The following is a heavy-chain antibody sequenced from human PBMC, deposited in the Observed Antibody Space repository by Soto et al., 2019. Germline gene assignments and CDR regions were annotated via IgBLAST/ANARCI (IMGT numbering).Heavy chain of an antibody. J-gene: IGHJ6*02. CDR3: ARAVLAGYYYYGMDV. D-gene: IGHD3-3*02. CDR2: INPNSGGT. CDR1: GYTFTGYY. Sequence: ASVKVSCKASGYTFTGYYMHWVRQAPGQGLEWMGWINPNSGGTNYAQKFQGRVTMTRDTSISTAYMELSRLRSDDTAVYYCARAVLAGYYYYGMDVWGQGTTVTVSS. V-gene: IGHV1-2*02.